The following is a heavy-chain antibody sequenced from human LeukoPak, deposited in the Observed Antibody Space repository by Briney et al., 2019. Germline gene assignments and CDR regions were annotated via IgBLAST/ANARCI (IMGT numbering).Heavy chain of an antibody. V-gene: IGHV3-7*01. CDR1: GFTFSNYW. Sequence: PGGSLRLSCAASGFTFSNYWMTWFRQAPGKGLQWVANINRDGSGKTYVDSVTGRFTISRDNVDNSLYLQMNSLRAEDTAVYYCAGGSGWLCDYWGQGTLVTVSS. CDR3: AGGSGWLCDY. J-gene: IGHJ4*02. CDR2: INRDGSGK. D-gene: IGHD6-25*01.